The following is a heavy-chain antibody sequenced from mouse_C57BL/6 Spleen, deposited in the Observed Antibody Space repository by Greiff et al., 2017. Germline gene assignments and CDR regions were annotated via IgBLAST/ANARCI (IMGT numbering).Heavy chain of an antibody. CDR3: TRDYCYGGLYYFDY. V-gene: IGHV5-4*01. CDR2: ISDGGSYT. D-gene: IGHD1-1*02. CDR1: GFTFSSYA. J-gene: IGHJ2*01. Sequence: EVKLVESGGGLVKPGGSLKLSCAASGFTFSSYAMCWVRQTPEKWLEWVGTISDGGSYTYYPDNVKGSFTITRNNAKTNLYLQMSHLTSEAAAKYCYTRDYCYGGLYYFDYWGQGTTLTVSS.